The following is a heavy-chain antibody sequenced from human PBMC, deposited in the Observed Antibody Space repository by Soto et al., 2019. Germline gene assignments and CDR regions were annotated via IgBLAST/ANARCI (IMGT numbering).Heavy chain of an antibody. CDR3: ARSGRGYCSGGSCYFQYFDL. CDR2: IYYSGST. V-gene: IGHV4-39*01. Sequence: SETLSLTCTVSGGSISSSIYYWGWIRQPPGKGLEWIGSIYYSGSTYYNPSLKSRVTISVDTSKNQFSLKLSSVTAADTAVYYCARSGRGYCSGGSCYFQYFDLWGQGTLVTVSS. D-gene: IGHD2-15*01. CDR1: GGSISSSIYY. J-gene: IGHJ4*02.